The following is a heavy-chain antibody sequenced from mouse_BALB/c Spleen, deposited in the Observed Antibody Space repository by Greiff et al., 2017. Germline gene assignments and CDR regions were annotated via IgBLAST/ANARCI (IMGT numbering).Heavy chain of an antibody. J-gene: IGHJ4*01. CDR3: ARHDPYYYAMDY. Sequence: EVKVEESGGGLVQPGGSLKLSCAASGFTFSSYTMSWVRQTPEKRLEWVAYISNGGGSTYYPDTVKGRFTISRDNAKNTLYLQMSSLKSEDTAMYYCARHDPYYYAMDYWGQGTSVTVSS. V-gene: IGHV5-12-2*01. CDR1: GFTFSSYT. CDR2: ISNGGGST.